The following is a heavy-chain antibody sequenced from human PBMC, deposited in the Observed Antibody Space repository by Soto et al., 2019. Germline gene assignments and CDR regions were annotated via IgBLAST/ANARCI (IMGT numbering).Heavy chain of an antibody. CDR1: GFTFSSYG. CDR3: ARGQGTSYYYYGMDV. Sequence: QVQLVESGGGVVQPGRSLRLSCAASGFTFSSYGMHWVRQAPGNGLEWVAAICDDGSNKYHADSVKGRFTISRDNSKNTLYLQMNSLRAEDTAVYYCARGQGTSYYYYGMDVWVQGTTVTVS. CDR2: ICDDGSNK. V-gene: IGHV3-33*01. J-gene: IGHJ6*02.